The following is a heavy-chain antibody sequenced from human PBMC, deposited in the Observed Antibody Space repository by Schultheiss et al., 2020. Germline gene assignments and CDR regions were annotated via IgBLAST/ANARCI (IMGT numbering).Heavy chain of an antibody. Sequence: SETLSLTCAVYGGSFSTYYWTWIRQPPGKGLEWIGSIYYSGSTYYNPSLKSRVTISVDTSKNQFSLKLSSVTAADTAVYYCARRVGLTYCGGDCYPQPFDYWGQGTLVTGSS. CDR3: ARRVGLTYCGGDCYPQPFDY. D-gene: IGHD2-21*02. J-gene: IGHJ4*02. CDR1: GGSFSTYY. V-gene: IGHV4-39*01. CDR2: IYYSGST.